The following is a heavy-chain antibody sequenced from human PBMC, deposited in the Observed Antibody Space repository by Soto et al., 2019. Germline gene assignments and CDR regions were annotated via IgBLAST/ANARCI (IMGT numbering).Heavy chain of an antibody. D-gene: IGHD2-8*01. CDR3: ARAPARPDIVLMVYAIMDHDAFDI. CDR2: TYYRSKWYN. V-gene: IGHV6-1*01. Sequence: PSQTLSLTCAISGDSVSSNSAAWNWIRQSPSRGLEWLGRTYYRSKWYNDYAVSVKSRITINPDTSKNQFSLQLNSVTPEDTAVYYCARAPARPDIVLMVYAIMDHDAFDIWGQGTMVTVSS. J-gene: IGHJ3*02. CDR1: GDSVSSNSAA.